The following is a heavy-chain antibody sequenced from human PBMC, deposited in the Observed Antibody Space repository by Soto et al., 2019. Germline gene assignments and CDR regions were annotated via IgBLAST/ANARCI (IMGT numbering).Heavy chain of an antibody. Sequence: PSVTLSLTCTVSGGSISSYYWSWIRKPPGKGLEWIGYIYYSGSTNYNPSLKSRVTISVDTSKNQFSLKLSSVTAADTAVYYCGRARSGTIQYYYYSGMDVWGQGTTVTVSS. D-gene: IGHD1-1*01. V-gene: IGHV4-59*01. CDR2: IYYSGST. CDR1: GGSISSYY. J-gene: IGHJ6*02. CDR3: GRARSGTIQYYYYSGMDV.